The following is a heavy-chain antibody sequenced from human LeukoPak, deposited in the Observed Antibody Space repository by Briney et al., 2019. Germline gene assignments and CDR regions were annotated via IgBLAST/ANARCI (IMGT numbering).Heavy chain of an antibody. Sequence: GGSLRLSCAASGFTFSSYSMNWVRQAPGKGLEWVSYISSSSTIYYADSVKGRFTISRDNAKNSLYLQMNSLRDEDTAVYYCGKEEMAPITSQVVDQWGQGTPGHRLL. D-gene: IGHD5-24*01. CDR3: GKEEMAPITSQVVDQ. V-gene: IGHV3-48*02. J-gene: IGHJ4*02. CDR1: GFTFSSYS. CDR2: ISSSSTI.